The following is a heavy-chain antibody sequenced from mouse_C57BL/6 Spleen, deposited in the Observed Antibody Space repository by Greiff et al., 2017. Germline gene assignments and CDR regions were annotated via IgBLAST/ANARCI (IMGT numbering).Heavy chain of an antibody. CDR2: IHPNSGST. J-gene: IGHJ4*01. CDR1: GYTFTSYW. CDR3: ARLTTVVGAMDY. V-gene: IGHV1-64*01. D-gene: IGHD1-1*01. Sequence: QVQLQQPGAELVKPGASVKLSCKASGYTFTSYWMHWVKQRPGQGLAWIGMIHPNSGSTNYNEKFKSKATLTVDKSSSTAYMQLSSLTSEDSAVYYCARLTTVVGAMDYWGQGTSVTVSS.